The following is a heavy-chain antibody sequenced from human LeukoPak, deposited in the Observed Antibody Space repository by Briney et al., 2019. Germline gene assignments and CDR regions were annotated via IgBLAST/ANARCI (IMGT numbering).Heavy chain of an antibody. J-gene: IGHJ4*02. CDR1: GYSLTSYW. V-gene: IGHV5-51*01. CDR3: ARTTMVRGAMGGFDY. D-gene: IGHD3-10*01. Sequence: GESLKISCKGSGYSLTSYWIGWVRQMPGKGLEWMGIIYPGDSDTRYSPSFQGQVTISADKSISTAYLQWSSLKASDTAMYYCARTTMVRGAMGGFDYWGQGTLVTVSS. CDR2: IYPGDSDT.